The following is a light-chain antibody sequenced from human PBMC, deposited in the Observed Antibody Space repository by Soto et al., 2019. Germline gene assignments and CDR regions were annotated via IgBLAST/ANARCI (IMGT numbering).Light chain of an antibody. CDR2: WAS. J-gene: IGKJ5*01. Sequence: VLTQSPYSLAVSLGERATINCKSSQSVLYSSNNKNYLAWYQQKPGQPPKLLIYWASTRESGVPDRFSGSGSGTDFTLTISSLQAEDVAVYYCQQYYSTPTFAQGTRLEIK. CDR3: QQYYSTPT. V-gene: IGKV4-1*01. CDR1: QSVLYSSNNKNY.